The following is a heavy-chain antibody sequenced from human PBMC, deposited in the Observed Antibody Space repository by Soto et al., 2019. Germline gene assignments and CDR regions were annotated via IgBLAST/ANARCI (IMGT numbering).Heavy chain of an antibody. CDR3: VTAVRTRLDN. CDR2: ISGSGGST. V-gene: IGHV3-23*01. J-gene: IGHJ4*02. D-gene: IGHD3-10*01. CDR1: GFTFSSYA. Sequence: GGSLRLSCAASGFTFSSYAMSWFRQAPGKGLEWVSAISGSGGSTYYADSVKGRFTISRDNSKNTLYLQMNGLRLDDTAVYYCVTAVRTRLDNWGPGTLVTVSS.